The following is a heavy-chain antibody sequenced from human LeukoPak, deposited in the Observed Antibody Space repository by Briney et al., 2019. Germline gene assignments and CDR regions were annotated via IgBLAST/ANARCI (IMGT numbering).Heavy chain of an antibody. J-gene: IGHJ5*02. CDR2: IIPIFGTA. D-gene: IGHD3-10*01. CDR3: ARGGPLGELSHWFDP. Sequence: ASVKVSCKASRGTFSSDAISWVRHAPGQGLEWMGGIIPIFGTANYAQKFQGRVTITADESTSTAYMELSSLRSEDTAVYYCARGGPLGELSHWFDPWGQGTLVTVSS. CDR1: RGTFSSDA. V-gene: IGHV1-69*13.